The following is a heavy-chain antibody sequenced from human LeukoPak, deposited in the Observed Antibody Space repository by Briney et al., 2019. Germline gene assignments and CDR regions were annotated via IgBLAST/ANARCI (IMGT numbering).Heavy chain of an antibody. CDR1: GGAIASGGYS. J-gene: IGHJ4*02. D-gene: IGHD3-10*01. CDR2: IYDRGPA. Sequence: SETLSLTCTVSGGAIASGGYSWNWIRQSPGEDLEWIGCIYDRGPAYYNPSLKSRFTISVDRPKNQFFLNVTSLTAADTAVYYCARSRQASGLFSFWGQGTPVVVSS. V-gene: IGHV4-30-2*06. CDR3: ARSRQASGLFSF.